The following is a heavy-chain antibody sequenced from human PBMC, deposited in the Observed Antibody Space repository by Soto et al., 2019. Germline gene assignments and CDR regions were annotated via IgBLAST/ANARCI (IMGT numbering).Heavy chain of an antibody. Sequence: EVQLLESGGGLIQPGGSLRLSCAASGFTFSTYAVSWVCEAAGKGLEWVAPISNSGGSMYYADSVKGGFTISGDISKNTVYLQMDSLRVEDTAVYYCANRGDSISWYWFDPWGQGTLVTVSS. V-gene: IGHV3-23*01. CDR1: GFTFSTYA. D-gene: IGHD6-13*01. CDR3: ANRGDSISWYWFDP. J-gene: IGHJ5*02. CDR2: ISNSGGSM.